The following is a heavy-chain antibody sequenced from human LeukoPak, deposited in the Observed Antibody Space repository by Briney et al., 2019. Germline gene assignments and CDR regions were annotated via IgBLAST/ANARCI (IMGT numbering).Heavy chain of an antibody. CDR3: AKDKDPWKSTSISDFDY. CDR2: ISSSSSTI. J-gene: IGHJ4*02. CDR1: GFTFSSYS. D-gene: IGHD1-1*01. Sequence: PGGSLRLSCAASGFTFSSYSMNWVRQAPGKGREGVSYISSSSSTIYYADSVKGRFTISRDNAKNSLYLQMNSLRAEDTAVYFCAKDKDPWKSTSISDFDYWGQGTLVTVSS. V-gene: IGHV3-48*01.